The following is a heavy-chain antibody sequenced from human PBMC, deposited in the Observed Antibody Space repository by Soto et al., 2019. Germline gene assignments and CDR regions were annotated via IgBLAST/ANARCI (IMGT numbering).Heavy chain of an antibody. CDR1: GDSISSYY. Sequence: QVQLQESGPGLVKPSETLSLTCAVSGDSISSYYCMWIRQPPGKGLESIGYLYYGRSANYNPSLKSRVTLSVATSTNQCSLTLSSMTAADTAVHYCALRSMAVVPEYWGQGTLVTVSS. J-gene: IGHJ4*02. D-gene: IGHD3-22*01. V-gene: IGHV4-59*01. CDR3: ALRSMAVVPEY. CDR2: LYYGRSA.